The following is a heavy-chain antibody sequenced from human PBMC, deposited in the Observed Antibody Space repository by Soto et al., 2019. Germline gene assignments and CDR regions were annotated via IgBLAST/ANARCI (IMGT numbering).Heavy chain of an antibody. CDR3: GRGRSGQIVVFY. D-gene: IGHD1-26*01. Sequence: ASVKVACKASGYTFTGHYIHWVRQAPEQGPEWMGEIGPESGATRYAQKFQGRVTMTRDSSITTVYMELKNLSPDDTAVYYCGRGRSGQIVVFYWGQGTPVAVSS. CDR2: IGPESGAT. CDR1: GYTFTGHY. J-gene: IGHJ4*02. V-gene: IGHV1-2*02.